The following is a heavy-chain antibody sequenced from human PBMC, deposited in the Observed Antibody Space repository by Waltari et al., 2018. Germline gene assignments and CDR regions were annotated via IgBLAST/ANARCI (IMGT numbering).Heavy chain of an antibody. CDR3: ASGSYLDFDY. CDR1: GGSVSSGSYY. V-gene: IGHV4-61*01. D-gene: IGHD1-26*01. CDR2: IYCSGST. J-gene: IGHJ4*02. Sequence: QVQLQESGPGLVKPSEPLSLTCTVSGGSVSSGSYYWSWIRQPPGKGLEWIGYIYCSGSTNYNPSLKSRVTISVDTSKNQFSLKLSSVTAADTAVYYCASGSYLDFDYWGQGTLVTVSS.